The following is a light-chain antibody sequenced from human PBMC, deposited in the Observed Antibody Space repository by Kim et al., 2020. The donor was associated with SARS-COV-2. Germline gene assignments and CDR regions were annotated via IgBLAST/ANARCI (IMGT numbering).Light chain of an antibody. Sequence: SYELTQPPSVSVAPGKTARITCGGNNIGSKSVHWYQQKPGQAPVLVIYYDSDRPSGIPERFSGSNSGNTATLTISRVEAGDEADYYCKAGASSSDLSYV. CDR3: KAGASSSDLSYV. CDR2: YDS. V-gene: IGLV3-21*04. CDR1: NIGSKS. J-gene: IGLJ1*01.